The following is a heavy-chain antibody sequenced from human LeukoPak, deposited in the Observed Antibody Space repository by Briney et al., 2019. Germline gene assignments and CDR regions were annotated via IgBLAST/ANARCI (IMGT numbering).Heavy chain of an antibody. Sequence: ASVKVSCKASGGTFSSYAISWVRQAPGQGLEWLGGIIPIFGTANYAQKSQGRVTITSDESTSTAYLELSSLRSEDTAVYYCARGFPYDSCGYSYWGQGTLATVSS. D-gene: IGHD3-22*01. CDR1: GGTFSSYA. J-gene: IGHJ4*02. CDR3: ARGFPYDSCGYSY. V-gene: IGHV1-69*13. CDR2: IIPIFGTA.